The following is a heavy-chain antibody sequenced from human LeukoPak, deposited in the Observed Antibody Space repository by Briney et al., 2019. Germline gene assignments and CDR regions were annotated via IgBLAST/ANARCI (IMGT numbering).Heavy chain of an antibody. CDR1: GGSISSYY. CDR2: IYYSGSN. CDR3: ARWGLRYFEGPFDY. Sequence: PSETLSLTCTVSGGSISSYYWSWIRQPPGKGLEGIGYIYYSGSNNYNPSLKSRVTISVDTSKNQFSLKLSSVTAADTAVYYCARWGLRYFEGPFDYWGQGTLVTVSS. D-gene: IGHD3-9*01. V-gene: IGHV4-59*01. J-gene: IGHJ4*02.